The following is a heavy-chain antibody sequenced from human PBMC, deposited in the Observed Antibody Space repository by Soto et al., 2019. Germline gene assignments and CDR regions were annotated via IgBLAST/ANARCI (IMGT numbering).Heavy chain of an antibody. D-gene: IGHD1-26*01. CDR2: ISGSGGGT. J-gene: IGHJ4*02. Sequence: PGGSLRLSCAASGFTFSSYAMSWVRRAPGKGLEWVSAISGSGGGTYYADSVKGRFTISRDNAKNSLYLQMNSLRAEDTAVYYCARDTSGSYYASFDYWGQGTLVTVSS. CDR3: ARDTSGSYYASFDY. V-gene: IGHV3-23*01. CDR1: GFTFSSYA.